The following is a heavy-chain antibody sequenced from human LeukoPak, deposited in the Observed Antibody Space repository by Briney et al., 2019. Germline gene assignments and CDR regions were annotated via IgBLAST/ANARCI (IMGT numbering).Heavy chain of an antibody. CDR1: GGSFSGYY. V-gene: IGHV4-34*01. CDR3: ARGRGVVVAAKRSKPAFDI. D-gene: IGHD2-15*01. CDR2: INHSGST. Sequence: SETLSLTRAVYGGSFSGYYWSWIRQPPGKGLEWIGEINHSGSTNYNPSPKSRVTISVDTSKNQFSLKLSSVTAADTAVYYCARGRGVVVAAKRSKPAFDIWGQGTMVTVSS. J-gene: IGHJ3*02.